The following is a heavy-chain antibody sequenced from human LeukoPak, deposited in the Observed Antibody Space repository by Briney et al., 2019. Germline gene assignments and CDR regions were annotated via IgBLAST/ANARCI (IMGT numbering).Heavy chain of an antibody. V-gene: IGHV3-23*01. J-gene: IGHJ4*02. D-gene: IGHD1-26*01. CDR3: AKEASIWELTNYFDY. Sequence: PGGSLRLSCAASGFTFSNYAMSWVRQAPGKGLEWVSGISGSGGSTYYADSVKGRLTISRDNSKNTLYLQMNSLRAEDTAVYYCAKEASIWELTNYFDYWGQGTLVTVSS. CDR1: GFTFSNYA. CDR2: ISGSGGST.